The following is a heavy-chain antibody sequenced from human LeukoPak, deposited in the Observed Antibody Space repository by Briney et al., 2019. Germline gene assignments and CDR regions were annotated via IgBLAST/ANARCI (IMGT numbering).Heavy chain of an antibody. J-gene: IGHJ4*02. D-gene: IGHD1-1*01. CDR3: ARDNYNWNDVDF. CDR2: IKQDGSEK. CDR1: GLTFSSYW. V-gene: IGHV3-7*01. Sequence: PGGSLRLSCAASGLTFSSYWMSWVRQAPGKGLEWVANIKQDGSEKYYVDSVKGRFTISRDNAKNSLYLQMNSLRAEDTAVYYCARDNYNWNDVDFWGQGTLVTVSS.